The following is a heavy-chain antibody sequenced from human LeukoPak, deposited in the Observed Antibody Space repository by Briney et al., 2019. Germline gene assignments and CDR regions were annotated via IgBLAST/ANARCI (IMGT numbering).Heavy chain of an antibody. V-gene: IGHV3-64*01. Sequence: GGSLRLSCAASGSTFSSYAMHWVRQAPGKGLEYVSAISSNGGSTYYANSVKGRFTISRDNSKNTLYLQMGSLRAEDMAVYYCARDPQYSSSWYGVYYYMDVWGKGTTVTVSS. CDR1: GSTFSSYA. J-gene: IGHJ6*03. D-gene: IGHD6-13*01. CDR2: ISSNGGST. CDR3: ARDPQYSSSWYGVYYYMDV.